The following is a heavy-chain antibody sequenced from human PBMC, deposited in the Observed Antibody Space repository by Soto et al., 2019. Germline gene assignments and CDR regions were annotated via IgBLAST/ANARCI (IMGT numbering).Heavy chain of an antibody. Sequence: VKVSCKASGYPFTGYDMHCVRHAPGQGLEWMGWINPNSGGTNYAQKFQGWVTMTRDTSISTAYMELSRLRSDDTAVYYCARDLRIAVADSGNYYYGMDVWGQGTTVTVSS. D-gene: IGHD6-19*01. J-gene: IGHJ6*02. CDR3: ARDLRIAVADSGNYYYGMDV. CDR2: INPNSGGT. V-gene: IGHV1-2*04. CDR1: GYPFTGYD.